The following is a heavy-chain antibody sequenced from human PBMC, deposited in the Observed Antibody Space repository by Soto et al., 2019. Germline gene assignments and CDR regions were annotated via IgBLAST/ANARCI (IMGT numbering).Heavy chain of an antibody. CDR2: ISGSGGST. Sequence: EVQLLESGGGLVQPGGSWGFSWAPLGFTFRGIPMSGSPRLQGKGREWVSAISGSGGSTYYADSVKGRFTISRDNSKNTLYLQMNSLRAEDTAVYYCAKSGQRLGPYWGQGTLVTVSS. V-gene: IGHV3-23*01. D-gene: IGHD3-16*01. J-gene: IGHJ4*02. CDR3: AKSGQRLGPY. CDR1: GFTFRGIP.